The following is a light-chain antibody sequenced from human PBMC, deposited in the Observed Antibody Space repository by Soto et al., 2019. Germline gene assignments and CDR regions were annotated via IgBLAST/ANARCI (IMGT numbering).Light chain of an antibody. V-gene: IGKV1-27*01. CDR3: QKYNSAPPWT. J-gene: IGKJ1*01. CDR2: AAS. Sequence: DIQMTQSPSSLSASVGDRVTITCRASQGISNYLAWYQQKPGKVPKLLIYAASTLQSGVPSRFSGSGSGTYFTLTISSLQPEDVATYYFQKYNSAPPWTFGQGTKVEIK. CDR1: QGISNY.